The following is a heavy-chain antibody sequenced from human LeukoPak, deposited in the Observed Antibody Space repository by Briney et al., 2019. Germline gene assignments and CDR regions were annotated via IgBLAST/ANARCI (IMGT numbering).Heavy chain of an antibody. J-gene: IGHJ4*02. Sequence: PGGSLRLSCTASGFTFNTYWMHWVRQVPGKGLAWVSRINSDGSNTPYADSVRGRFTISRGDAKNTLYLGMSSLRGEDTAVYYCAGSRGAHYFDFWGQGTLVTVSS. D-gene: IGHD3-10*01. CDR2: INSDGSNT. CDR1: GFTFNTYW. CDR3: AGSRGAHYFDF. V-gene: IGHV3-74*03.